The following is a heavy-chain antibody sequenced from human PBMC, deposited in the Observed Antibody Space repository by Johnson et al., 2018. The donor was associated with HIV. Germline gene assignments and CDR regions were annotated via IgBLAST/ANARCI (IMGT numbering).Heavy chain of an antibody. Sequence: QVQLVESGGGLVQPGGSLRLSCAASRFTFSSYAMHWVRQAPGKGLEWVAVISFNGTNKYYADSVKGRFTISRDNSKNTLYLQMNSLRAEDTAVYYCAKEGGAFDIWGQGTMVTVSS. J-gene: IGHJ3*02. CDR1: RFTFSSYA. V-gene: IGHV3-30-3*01. D-gene: IGHD3-16*01. CDR2: ISFNGTNK. CDR3: AKEGGAFDI.